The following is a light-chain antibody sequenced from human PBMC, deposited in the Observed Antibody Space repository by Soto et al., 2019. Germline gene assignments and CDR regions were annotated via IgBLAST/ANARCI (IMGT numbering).Light chain of an antibody. V-gene: IGLV1-36*01. CDR3: AAWDDSLNGYV. Sequence: QSVLTQPPSVSETPRQRVTISCSGSSSNIGNNAVNWYQQLPGKAPKLLIYYDDLLPSGVSDRFSGSKSGTSASLAISGLQSEDEADYYCAAWDDSLNGYVFGIGTKVTVL. J-gene: IGLJ1*01. CDR1: SSNIGNNA. CDR2: YDD.